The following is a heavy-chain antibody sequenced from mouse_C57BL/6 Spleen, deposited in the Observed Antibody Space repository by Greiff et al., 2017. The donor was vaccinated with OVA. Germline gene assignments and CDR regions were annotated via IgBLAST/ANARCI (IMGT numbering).Heavy chain of an antibody. J-gene: IGHJ4*01. D-gene: IGHD2-3*01. CDR3: ACHGYYGAMDD. Sequence: QVQLKQSGAELVKPGASVKMSCKASGYTFTSYWITWVKQRPGQGLEWIGDIYPGSGSTNYNEKFKSKATLTVDTSSSTAYMQLSSLTSEDSAVYYCACHGYYGAMDDWGQGTSVTVSS. CDR2: IYPGSGST. CDR1: GYTFTSYW. V-gene: IGHV1-55*01.